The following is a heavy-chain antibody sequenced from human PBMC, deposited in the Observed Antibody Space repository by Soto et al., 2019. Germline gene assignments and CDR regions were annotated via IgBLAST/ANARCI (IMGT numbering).Heavy chain of an antibody. V-gene: IGHV3-30*18. Sequence: QVQLVESGGGVVQPGRSLRLSCAASGFTFSSYGMHWVRQAPGKGLEWVAVISYDGSNKYYADSVKGRFTISRDNSKNTLYLQMNSLRAEDTAVYYCAKEDSSGYSRIYYYGMDVWGQGTTVTVSS. CDR1: GFTFSSYG. D-gene: IGHD3-22*01. CDR2: ISYDGSNK. J-gene: IGHJ6*02. CDR3: AKEDSSGYSRIYYYGMDV.